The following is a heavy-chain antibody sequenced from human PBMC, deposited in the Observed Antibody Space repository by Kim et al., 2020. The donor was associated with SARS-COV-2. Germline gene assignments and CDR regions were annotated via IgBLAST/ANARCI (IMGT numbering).Heavy chain of an antibody. CDR2: IYYSGST. D-gene: IGHD3-10*01. CDR1: GGSISSSSYY. CDR3: ASPLDYYGSGSYPFGLL. Sequence: SETLSLTCTVSGGSISSSSYYWGWIRQPPGKGLEWIGSIYYSGSTYYNPSLKSRVTISVDTSKNQFSLKLSSVTAADTAVYYCASPLDYYGSGSYPFGLLWGQGTLDTVSS. V-gene: IGHV4-39*01. J-gene: IGHJ4*02.